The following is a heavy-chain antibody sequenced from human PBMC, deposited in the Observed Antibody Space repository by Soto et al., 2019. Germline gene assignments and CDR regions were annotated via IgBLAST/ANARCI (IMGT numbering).Heavy chain of an antibody. CDR3: ARRSSSWSFDY. Sequence: QVQLQESGPGLVKPSQTLSLTCTVSGGSISSGGYYWSWIRQHPGKGLEWIGYIYYSGSTYYNPSLKSRVTISLDTSKNRFSLKLSSVTAADTAVYYCARRSSSWSFDYWGQGTLVTVSS. CDR1: GGSISSGGYY. V-gene: IGHV4-31*03. J-gene: IGHJ4*02. D-gene: IGHD6-13*01. CDR2: IYYSGST.